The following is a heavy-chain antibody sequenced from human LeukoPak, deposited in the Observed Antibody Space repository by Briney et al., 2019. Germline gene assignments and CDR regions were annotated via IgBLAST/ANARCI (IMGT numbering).Heavy chain of an antibody. V-gene: IGHV3-48*04. D-gene: IGHD3/OR15-3a*01. CDR1: GFTFTTYS. CDR3: ARDNWTP. J-gene: IGHJ6*02. Sequence: QAGGSLRLSCAASGFTFTTYSMNWVRQAPGKGLEWVSYIDGDSSTISYADSVKGRFTISRDNAKSSLYLQMNSLRVEDTAVYYCARDNWTPWGQGTTVTVSS. CDR2: IDGDSSTI.